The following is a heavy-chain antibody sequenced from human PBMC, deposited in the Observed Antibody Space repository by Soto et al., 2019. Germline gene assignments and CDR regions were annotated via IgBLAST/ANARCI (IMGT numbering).Heavy chain of an antibody. CDR2: TSGSDGKT. J-gene: IGHJ4*02. Sequence: GGSLRLSCAASGFSFISYAMSWVRQAPGKGLEWVSTTSGSDGKTFYADSVKGRFSISRDTSKNMLYLQMNNLRGDDTAVYYCVRWSYLDYWGQGTRVTVSS. CDR1: GFSFISYA. CDR3: VRWSYLDY. D-gene: IGHD3-3*01. V-gene: IGHV3-23*01.